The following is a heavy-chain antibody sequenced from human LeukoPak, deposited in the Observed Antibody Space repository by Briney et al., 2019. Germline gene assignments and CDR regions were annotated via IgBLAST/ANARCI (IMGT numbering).Heavy chain of an antibody. Sequence: PGGSLRLSCAASGFTFSSYSMNWVRQAPGKGLEWVSYISSRSSTIYYADSVKGRFTISRDNANNSPYLQMNSLRAEDTAVYYCARDGYYYGSGSYYKVDFDYWGQGTLVTVSS. CDR2: ISSRSSTI. D-gene: IGHD3-10*01. V-gene: IGHV3-48*01. CDR1: GFTFSSYS. J-gene: IGHJ4*02. CDR3: ARDGYYYGSGSYYKVDFDY.